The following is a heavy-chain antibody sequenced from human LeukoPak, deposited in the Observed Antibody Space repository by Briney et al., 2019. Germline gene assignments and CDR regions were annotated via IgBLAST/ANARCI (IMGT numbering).Heavy chain of an antibody. CDR2: ISSSSSYI. CDR1: GFTFSSYS. Sequence: GGSLRLSCAASGFTFSSYSMNWVRQAPGKGLEWVSSISSSSSYIYYADSVEGRFTISRDNAKNSLYLQMNGLRAEDTAVYYCARDLSSSGTYYFDYWGQGTLVTVSS. J-gene: IGHJ4*02. D-gene: IGHD6-13*01. CDR3: ARDLSSSGTYYFDY. V-gene: IGHV3-21*01.